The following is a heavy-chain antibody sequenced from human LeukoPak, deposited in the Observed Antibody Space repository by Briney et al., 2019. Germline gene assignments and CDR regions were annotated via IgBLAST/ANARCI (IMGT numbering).Heavy chain of an antibody. V-gene: IGHV3-23*01. J-gene: IGHJ4*02. D-gene: IGHD3-10*01. CDR3: AQNGGGSGTYYTY. CDR1: GFTFNNYG. CDR2: ISDSATRT. Sequence: GGSLRLSCAASGFTFNNYGMTWVRQAPGKGLEWVSTISDSATRTYYADSVKGRFTISRDNSRNTLSPQMNSLRDEDSVMYYCAQNGGGSGTYYTYWGLGTLVTVSS.